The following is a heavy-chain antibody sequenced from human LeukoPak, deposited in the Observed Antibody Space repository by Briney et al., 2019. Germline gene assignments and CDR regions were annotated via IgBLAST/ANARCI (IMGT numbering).Heavy chain of an antibody. V-gene: IGHV1-69*05. D-gene: IGHD5-18*01. CDR3: AREGGLYSYGAHW. CDR1: GGTFSSYA. J-gene: IGHJ4*02. Sequence: GASVKVSCKASGGTFSSYAISWVRQAPGQGLEWMGGIIPIFGTANYAQKFQGRVTITTDESTSTAYMELSSLRSEDTAVYYCAREGGLYSYGAHWWGQGTLVTVPS. CDR2: IIPIFGTA.